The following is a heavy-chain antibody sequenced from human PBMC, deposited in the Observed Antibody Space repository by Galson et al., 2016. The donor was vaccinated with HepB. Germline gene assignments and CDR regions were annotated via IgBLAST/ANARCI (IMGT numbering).Heavy chain of an antibody. Sequence: PALVKPTQTLTLTCTFSGFSLSTSGMCVSWIRQPPGKALEWLALIDGDDDKYYPTSLKTRLAISMDTPKNQVVLTVTNMDPVDTATYYCERLSRRIAAAGLDAFDIWGQGTTVSVSS. CDR2: IDGDDDK. D-gene: IGHD6-13*01. CDR3: ERLSRRIAAAGLDAFDI. CDR1: GFSLSTSGMC. V-gene: IGHV2-70*01. J-gene: IGHJ3*02.